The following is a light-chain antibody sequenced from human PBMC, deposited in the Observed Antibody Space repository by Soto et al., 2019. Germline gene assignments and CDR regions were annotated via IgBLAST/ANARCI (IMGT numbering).Light chain of an antibody. CDR3: QQYGSSPLT. CDR1: QSVSSSY. J-gene: IGKJ4*01. Sequence: EIVLTQSPGTLSLSPGERETISCRTTQSVSSSYLAWYQQNPGQAPRLLIYGASSRATGIPDRFSGSGSGTDFTLTISRLEPEDFALYFCQQYGSSPLTFGGGTKVDIK. CDR2: GAS. V-gene: IGKV3-20*01.